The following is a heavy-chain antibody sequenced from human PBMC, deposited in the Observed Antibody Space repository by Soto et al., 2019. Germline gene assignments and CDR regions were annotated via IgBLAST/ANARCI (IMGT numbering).Heavy chain of an antibody. Sequence: SETLSLTCTVSGGSISSLYWSWIRQPPGKGLEWIGYIHYSGSTNYNPSLKSRVTISVDTSKNQFSLKLSSVTAADTAVYYCARGHYDSSRYSYPFDYWGQGTLVTVSS. D-gene: IGHD3-22*01. V-gene: IGHV4-59*11. CDR1: GGSISSLY. CDR2: IHYSGST. CDR3: ARGHYDSSRYSYPFDY. J-gene: IGHJ4*02.